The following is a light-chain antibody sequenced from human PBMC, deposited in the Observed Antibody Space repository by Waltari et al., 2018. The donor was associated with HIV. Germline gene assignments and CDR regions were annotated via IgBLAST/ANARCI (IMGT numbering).Light chain of an antibody. CDR1: RSNIGTKT. V-gene: IGLV1-44*01. CDR2: SND. CDR3: AAWDVSLNGLV. Sequence: QSVLTQPPSASGPPGQRVTIPCSGSRSNIGTKTVNWYQQLPGTAPNLLIYSNDQRPSGVPDRFSGSKSGTSASLAISGLQSEDEAGYYCAAWDVSLNGLVFGGGTKVTVL. J-gene: IGLJ2*01.